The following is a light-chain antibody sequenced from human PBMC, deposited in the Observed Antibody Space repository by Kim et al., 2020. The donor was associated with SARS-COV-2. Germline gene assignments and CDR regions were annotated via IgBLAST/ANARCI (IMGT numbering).Light chain of an antibody. CDR2: EVN. J-gene: IGLJ3*02. CDR1: SGGSTSNY. Sequence: KTVTISCTRSSGGSTSNYVQWYQQRPGSAPTTVIYEVNQRPSGVPDRFSGSIDSSSNSASLNISGLKTEDEADYYCQSYDSSNHEVFGGGTQLTVL. V-gene: IGLV6-57*03. CDR3: QSYDSSNHEV.